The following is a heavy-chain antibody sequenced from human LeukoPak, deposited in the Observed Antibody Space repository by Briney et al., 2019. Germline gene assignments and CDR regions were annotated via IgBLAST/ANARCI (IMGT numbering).Heavy chain of an antibody. V-gene: IGHV3-53*01. CDR1: GFTVSSND. J-gene: IGHJ6*02. CDR3: AREGPTWIFGVVIRNMDV. Sequence: PGGSLRLSCAASGFTVSSNDMSWVRQAPGKGLEWVSVIYSGGSTYYADSVKGRFTISRDNSKNTLYLQMNSLRAEDTAVYYCAREGPTWIFGVVIRNMDVWGQGTTVTVSS. CDR2: IYSGGST. D-gene: IGHD3-3*01.